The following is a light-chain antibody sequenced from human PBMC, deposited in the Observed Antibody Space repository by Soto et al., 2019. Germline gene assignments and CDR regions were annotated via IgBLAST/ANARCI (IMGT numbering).Light chain of an antibody. V-gene: IGLV2-14*01. CDR2: EVS. J-gene: IGLJ1*01. CDR1: SSDVGGYNY. Sequence: QSALTQPASVSGSLGQSITISCTGTSSDVGGYNYVSWYQQHPGKAPKLMIYEVSNRPSGVSNRFSGSKSGNTASLTISGIQAEDEADYYRSSYTSSSTLVFGTGTKVTVL. CDR3: SSYTSSSTLV.